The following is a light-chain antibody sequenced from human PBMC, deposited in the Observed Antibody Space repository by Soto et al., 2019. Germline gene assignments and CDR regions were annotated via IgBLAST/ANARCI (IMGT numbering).Light chain of an antibody. Sequence: QSVLTQPASVSGSPGQSITISCTGTSSDVGGYNSVSWYQQHPGKAPKLMIYNVSNRPSGVSNRFSGSKSGNTASLTISGLQAEDEADYYCSSYTSSGTYVFGTGTKVTV. CDR2: NVS. V-gene: IGLV2-14*01. CDR1: SSDVGGYNS. CDR3: SSYTSSGTYV. J-gene: IGLJ1*01.